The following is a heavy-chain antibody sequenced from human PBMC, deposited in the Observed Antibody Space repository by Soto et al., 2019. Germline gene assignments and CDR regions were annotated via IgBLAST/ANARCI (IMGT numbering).Heavy chain of an antibody. CDR1: GFTFSSYW. CDR3: ARGQGGGFGECAGDY. D-gene: IGHD3-10*01. V-gene: IGHV3-74*01. Sequence: EVQLVESGGGLVQPGGSLRLSCAASGFTFSSYWMHWVRQAPGKGLVWVSRINSDGSSTSYADSVKGRFTISRDNAKNTLYLQMNRLRAEDRVVYYCARGQGGGFGECAGDYWGQGTLVTVSS. J-gene: IGHJ4*02. CDR2: INSDGSST.